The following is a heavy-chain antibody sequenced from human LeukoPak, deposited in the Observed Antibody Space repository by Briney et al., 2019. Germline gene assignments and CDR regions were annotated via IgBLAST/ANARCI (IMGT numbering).Heavy chain of an antibody. Sequence: PGGSLRLSCAASGFTFSSYSMNWVRLAPGKGLEWVSSISSSSSYIYYADSVKGRFTISRDNAKNSLYLQMNSLRAEDTAVYYCARDRYYTAMGTGGDYWGQGTLVTVSS. CDR2: ISSSSSYI. J-gene: IGHJ4*02. CDR3: ARDRYYTAMGTGGDY. V-gene: IGHV3-21*01. D-gene: IGHD5-18*01. CDR1: GFTFSSYS.